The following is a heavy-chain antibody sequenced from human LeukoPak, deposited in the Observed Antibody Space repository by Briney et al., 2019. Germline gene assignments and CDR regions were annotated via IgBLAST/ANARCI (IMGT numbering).Heavy chain of an antibody. J-gene: IGHJ4*02. V-gene: IGHV3-30*03. CDR2: ISYDGSNK. CDR1: GFTFSSYG. Sequence: GVSLRLSCAASGFTFSSYGMHWVRQAPGKGLEWVAVISYDGSNKYYADSVKGRFAISRDNSKNTLYLQMNSLRAEDTAVYYCARAGPGRGYSYGYAVDYWGQGTLVTVSS. CDR3: ARAGPGRGYSYGYAVDY. D-gene: IGHD5-18*01.